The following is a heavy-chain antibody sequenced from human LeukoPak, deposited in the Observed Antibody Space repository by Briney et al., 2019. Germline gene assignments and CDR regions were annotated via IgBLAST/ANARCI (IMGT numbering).Heavy chain of an antibody. D-gene: IGHD3-10*01. Sequence: SETLSLTCAVYGGSFSGYYRSWIRQPPGKGLEWIGEINHSGSTNYNPSLKSRVTISVDTSKNQFSLKLSSVTAADTAVYYCARGRGITMVRGVGFDYWGQGTLVTVSS. CDR1: GGSFSGYY. V-gene: IGHV4-34*01. J-gene: IGHJ4*02. CDR2: INHSGST. CDR3: ARGRGITMVRGVGFDY.